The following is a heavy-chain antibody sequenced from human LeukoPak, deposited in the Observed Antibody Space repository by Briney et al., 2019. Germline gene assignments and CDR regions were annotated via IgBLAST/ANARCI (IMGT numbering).Heavy chain of an antibody. J-gene: IGHJ3*01. D-gene: IGHD3-10*01. CDR2: ISRTSTYI. CDR3: ARGGLVRGSIDSLIAFDF. CDR1: GFTFRTYS. Sequence: PGGSLRLSCAASGFTFRTYSMNWVRQARGKGLEGVSSISRTSTYIYYADSMKGRFIISRDNARNSLYLEMNSLRPEATAVYYCARGGLVRGSIDSLIAFDFWGQGTVVTVSS. V-gene: IGHV3-21*06.